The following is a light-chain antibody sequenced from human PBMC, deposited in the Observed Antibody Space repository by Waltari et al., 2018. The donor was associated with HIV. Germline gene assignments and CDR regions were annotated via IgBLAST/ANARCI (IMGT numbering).Light chain of an antibody. J-gene: IGLJ1*01. CDR2: DVN. Sequence: QSALTQPASVSGSPGQSITISCTGTSSDVGAYDYVSWYQQHPGKAPKLMIYDVNNRPSGVSHLFSGSKSATTASLTISGLQAEDEADYYCSSYTTSSTYVFGPGTKVTVL. CDR3: SSYTTSSTYV. CDR1: SSDVGAYDY. V-gene: IGLV2-14*03.